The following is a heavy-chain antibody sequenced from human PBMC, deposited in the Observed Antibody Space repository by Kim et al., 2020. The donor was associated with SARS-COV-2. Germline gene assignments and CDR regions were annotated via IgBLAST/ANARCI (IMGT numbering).Heavy chain of an antibody. D-gene: IGHD3-22*01. CDR2: IYYSGST. CDR3: ARQGKVVRTPYFDY. J-gene: IGHJ4*01. Sequence: SETLSLTCTVSGGSISSSSYYWGWIRQPPGKGLEWIGSIYYSGSTYYNPSLKSRVTISVDTSKNQFSLKLSSVTAADTAVYYFARQGKVVRTPYFDYWG. CDR1: GGSISSSSYY. V-gene: IGHV4-39*01.